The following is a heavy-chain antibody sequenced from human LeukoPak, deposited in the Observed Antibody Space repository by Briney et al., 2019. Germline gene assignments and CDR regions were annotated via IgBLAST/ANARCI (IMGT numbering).Heavy chain of an antibody. CDR3: ARVSRGGLDY. Sequence: SEILSLNCTVSGGSTSSGGYYLRWIRHPPRLCLVWIGYIYYSGSTYYNSSLKSRVTISVDTSKNQFSLKLSSVTAADTAVYYCARVSRGGLDYWGQGTLVTVSS. V-gene: IGHV4-31*03. CDR1: GGSTSSGGYY. CDR2: IYYSGST. D-gene: IGHD3-10*01. J-gene: IGHJ4*02.